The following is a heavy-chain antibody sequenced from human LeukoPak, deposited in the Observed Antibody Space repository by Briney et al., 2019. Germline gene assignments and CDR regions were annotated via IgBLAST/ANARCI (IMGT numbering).Heavy chain of an antibody. CDR3: AKDRTVGASYWYFDL. CDR1: GVTLCSYA. D-gene: IGHD1-26*01. J-gene: IGHJ2*01. CDR2: ICSSGSGGNT. Sequence: PGGSLRLSFAASGVTLCSYAMSWGRPAPGEGVGWVSGICSSGSGGNTYYADSVKGRFTISRDSSKNTLFLHMNTLRAEDTAIYYCAKDRTVGASYWYFDLWGRGTLVTVSS. V-gene: IGHV3-23*01.